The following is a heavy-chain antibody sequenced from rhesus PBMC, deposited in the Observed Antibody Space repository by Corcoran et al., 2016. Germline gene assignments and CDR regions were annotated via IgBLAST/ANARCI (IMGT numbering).Heavy chain of an antibody. CDR2: INNAGSST. V-gene: IGHV3-14*01. J-gene: IGHJ4*01. Sequence: EVQLVESGGGLVKPGGSLRLSCAASGLTFSTFWVHWVRQAPGKGLELISGINNAGSSTYYADSVKGRFTISRENDKNTVYLQMDGLRPEDTAVYYCAGIFDYWGQGVLVTVSS. CDR1: GLTFSTFW. CDR3: AGIFDY.